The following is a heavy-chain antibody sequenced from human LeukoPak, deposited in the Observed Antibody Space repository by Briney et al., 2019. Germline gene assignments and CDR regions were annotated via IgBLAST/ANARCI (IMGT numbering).Heavy chain of an antibody. CDR2: ISYDGSNK. D-gene: IGHD3-10*01. CDR3: ARGSDSGYFDY. J-gene: IGHJ4*02. CDR1: GFTFSSYA. V-gene: IGHV3-30-3*01. Sequence: PGGSLRLSCAASGFTFSSYAMHWVRQAPGKGLEWVAVISYDGSNKYYADSVKGRFTISRDNSKNTLYLQMNSLRAEDTAVYYCARGSDSGYFDYWGQGTLVTASS.